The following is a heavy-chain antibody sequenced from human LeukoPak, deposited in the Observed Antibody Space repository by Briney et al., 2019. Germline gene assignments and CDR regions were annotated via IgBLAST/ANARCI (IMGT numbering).Heavy chain of an antibody. CDR1: GFSFSGSW. J-gene: IGHJ4*02. D-gene: IGHD2-15*01. V-gene: IGHV3-7*03. CDR3: TTDTWYSAGH. Sequence: PGGSLRLSCTASGFSFSGSWMAWIRQAPGKGLEWVAIIKKDGSEKYYVDSMKSRFTISRDNAKNSLFLQMNSLRAEDTAIYYCTTDTWYSAGHWGQGTLVTVSS. CDR2: IKKDGSEK.